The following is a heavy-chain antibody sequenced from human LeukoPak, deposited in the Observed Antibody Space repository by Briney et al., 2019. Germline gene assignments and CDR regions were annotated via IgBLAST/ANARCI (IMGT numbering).Heavy chain of an antibody. CDR2: IVVGSGNT. CDR3: ARDGGMVATSLDY. Sequence: SVKVSCKASGFTFTSSAMQWVRQARGQRLEWIGWIVVGSGNTNYAQKFQERVTMTTDTSTSTAYMELRSLRSDDTAVYYCARDGGMVATSLDYWGQGTLVTVSS. J-gene: IGHJ4*02. CDR1: GFTFTSSA. V-gene: IGHV1-58*02. D-gene: IGHD5-12*01.